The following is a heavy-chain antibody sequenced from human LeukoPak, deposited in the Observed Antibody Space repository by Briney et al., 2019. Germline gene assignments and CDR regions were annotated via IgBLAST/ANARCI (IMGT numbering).Heavy chain of an antibody. V-gene: IGHV1-2*02. D-gene: IGHD3-22*01. J-gene: IGHJ4*02. Sequence: ASVKVSCKASGYTFTGYYMHWVRQAPGQGPEWMGWINPNSGGTNYAQKFQGRVTMTRDTSISTAYMELSRLRSDDTAVYHCARRPTYYYDSSGFDYWGQGTLVTVSS. CDR2: INPNSGGT. CDR1: GYTFTGYY. CDR3: ARRPTYYYDSSGFDY.